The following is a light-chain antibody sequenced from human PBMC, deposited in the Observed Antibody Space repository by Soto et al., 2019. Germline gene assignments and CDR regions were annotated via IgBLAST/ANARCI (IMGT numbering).Light chain of an antibody. CDR3: PQYASYPYS. Sequence: DIQVTQSPSTLSASVGDRLTITCRASQAPGGFLAWFQQTPGTATKLLIHDASTSQTGVPRWLSGSQTGTEFTLTISGLQPDDYASYFCPQYASYPYSFGQGTKVDIK. J-gene: IGKJ2*01. CDR2: DAS. V-gene: IGKV1-5*01. CDR1: QAPGGF.